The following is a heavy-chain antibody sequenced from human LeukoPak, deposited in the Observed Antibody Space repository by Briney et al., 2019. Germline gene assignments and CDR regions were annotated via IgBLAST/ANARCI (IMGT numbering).Heavy chain of an antibody. V-gene: IGHV3-30-3*01. D-gene: IGHD6-13*01. CDR3: ARGGIAAAGSIPWPIDY. CDR2: ISYDGSNK. J-gene: IGHJ4*02. CDR1: GFTFSSYA. Sequence: GRSLRLSCAASGFTFSSYAMHWVRQAPGKGLEWVAVISYDGSNKYYADSVKGRFTISRDNSKNTLYLQMNSLRAEDTAVYYCARGGIAAAGSIPWPIDYWGQGTLVTVSS.